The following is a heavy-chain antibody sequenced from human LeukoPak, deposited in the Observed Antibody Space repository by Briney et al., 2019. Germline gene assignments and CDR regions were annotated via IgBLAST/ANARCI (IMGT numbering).Heavy chain of an antibody. CDR2: ITGTHAT. CDR1: GFTFSASP. V-gene: IGHV3-73*01. CDR3: TREGCSATSCYTNDY. D-gene: IGHD2-2*02. J-gene: IGHJ4*02. Sequence: GGSLRLSCAASGFTFSASPMHWVRQASGKGLEWVGRITGTHATAYSATVKGRFTISRDDSKYTTYLQMNSLETEDTAVYYCTREGCSATSCYTNDYWGQGTLVTVSS.